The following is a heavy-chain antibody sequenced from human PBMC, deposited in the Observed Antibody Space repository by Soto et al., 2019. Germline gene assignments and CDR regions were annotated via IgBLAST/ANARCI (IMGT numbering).Heavy chain of an antibody. V-gene: IGHV3-33*01. CDR3: ARVLSSGWYDAFDI. Sequence: QVQLVESGGGVVQPGRSLRLSCAASGFTFSSYGMHWVRQAPGKGLEWVAVIWYDGSNKYYADSVKGRFTISRDNSKNTLYLQMNSLRAEDTAVYYWARVLSSGWYDAFDIWGRGTMVTVSS. J-gene: IGHJ3*02. CDR1: GFTFSSYG. D-gene: IGHD6-19*01. CDR2: IWYDGSNK.